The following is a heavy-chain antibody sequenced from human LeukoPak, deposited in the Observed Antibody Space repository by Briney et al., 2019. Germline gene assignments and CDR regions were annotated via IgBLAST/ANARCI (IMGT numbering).Heavy chain of an antibody. CDR1: GFTLSSYG. V-gene: IGHV3-33*01. D-gene: IGHD6-13*01. J-gene: IGHJ5*02. CDR2: IWSDGTTK. Sequence: GRSLRLSCAASGFTLSSYGMQWVRQAPGKGLEWVAVIWSDGTTKYYADSVRGRFTISGDTSENILYLQMNNLRAEDTAVYYCARDIATVGFDPWGQGTLVTVSS. CDR3: ARDIATVGFDP.